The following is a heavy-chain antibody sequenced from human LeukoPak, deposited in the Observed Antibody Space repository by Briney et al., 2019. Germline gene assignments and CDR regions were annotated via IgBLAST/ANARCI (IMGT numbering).Heavy chain of an antibody. CDR1: GDSISNYY. CDR2: IHYSGST. Sequence: SETLSLTCTFSGDSISNYYWSWLRQSPGKGLEWIGYIHYSGSTNYNPSLKSRVTISVDTSKNQFSLKLSSVTAADTAVYYCARSGGGIAAPYFDYWGQGTLVTVSS. CDR3: ARSGGGIAAPYFDY. D-gene: IGHD6-13*01. V-gene: IGHV4-59*12. J-gene: IGHJ4*02.